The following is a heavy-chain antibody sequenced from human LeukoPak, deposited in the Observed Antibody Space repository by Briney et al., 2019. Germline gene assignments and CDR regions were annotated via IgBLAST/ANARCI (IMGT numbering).Heavy chain of an antibody. Sequence: PGRSLRLSCAASGFTFSSYAMHWVRQAPGKGLEWVAVISYDGSNKYYADSVKGRFTISRDNSNNTLYLQMNSLRAEDTAVYYCARGAVVAAYSGFDPWGQGTLVTVSS. J-gene: IGHJ5*02. V-gene: IGHV3-30-3*01. CDR3: ARGAVVAAYSGFDP. D-gene: IGHD2-15*01. CDR1: GFTFSSYA. CDR2: ISYDGSNK.